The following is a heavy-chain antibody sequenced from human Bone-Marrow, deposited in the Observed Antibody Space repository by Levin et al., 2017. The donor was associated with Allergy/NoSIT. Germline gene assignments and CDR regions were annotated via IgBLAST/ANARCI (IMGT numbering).Heavy chain of an antibody. J-gene: IGHJ4*02. CDR3: ARYCTNGVCSRGAIDF. V-gene: IGHV4-38-2*01. CDR2: IHHSGST. CDR1: GYSISSGYF. D-gene: IGHD2-8*01. Sequence: SETLSLTCSVAGYSISSGYFWAWIRQPPGKGLEWMGDIHHSGSTHYNASLKSRITISVDTSKNKFSLNLTSVTAADTAIYYCARYCTNGVCSRGAIDFWGQGAPVTVSS.